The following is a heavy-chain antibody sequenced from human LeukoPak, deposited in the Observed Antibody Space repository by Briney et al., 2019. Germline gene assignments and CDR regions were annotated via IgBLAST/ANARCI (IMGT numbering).Heavy chain of an antibody. Sequence: EPSETLSLTCTVSGGSISSSSYYWGWIRQPPGKGLEWIGSIYYSGSTYYNPSLKSRVTISVDTSKNQFSLKLSSVTAADTAVYYCAREYASDGTDYWGQGTLVTVSS. CDR1: GGSISSSSYY. V-gene: IGHV4-39*07. CDR3: AREYASDGTDY. J-gene: IGHJ4*02. CDR2: IYYSGST. D-gene: IGHD2-2*01.